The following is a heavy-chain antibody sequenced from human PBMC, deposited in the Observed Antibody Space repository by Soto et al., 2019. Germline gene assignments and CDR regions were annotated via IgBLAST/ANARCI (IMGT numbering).Heavy chain of an antibody. D-gene: IGHD4-4*01. CDR1: GGSLSGYY. CDR2: INPSGGT. Sequence: QMQLQQWGAGLLKPSETLSLTCGVDGGSLSGYYWTWIRQPPGKGLEWIGEINPSGGTKYNPSLKIRVSISVYTSKNNFSLKLSSVTAADTAVYDCARGEAYSNYPARWGQGTLVTVSS. CDR3: ARGEAYSNYPAR. V-gene: IGHV4-34*01. J-gene: IGHJ4*02.